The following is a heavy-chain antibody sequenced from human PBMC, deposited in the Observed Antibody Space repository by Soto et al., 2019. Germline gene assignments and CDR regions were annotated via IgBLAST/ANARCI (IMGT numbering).Heavy chain of an antibody. J-gene: IGHJ5*02. D-gene: IGHD2-2*01. CDR3: ATMRIVVAPAASGNWFDP. CDR1: GYPLTELS. V-gene: IGHV1-24*01. CDR2: FDPEDGET. Sequence: XSVKVSCKVSGYPLTELSMHWVRQAPGKGLEWMGGFDPEDGETIYAQKFQGRVTMTEDTSTDTAYMELSSLRSEDTAVYYCATMRIVVAPAASGNWFDPWGQGTLVTVSS.